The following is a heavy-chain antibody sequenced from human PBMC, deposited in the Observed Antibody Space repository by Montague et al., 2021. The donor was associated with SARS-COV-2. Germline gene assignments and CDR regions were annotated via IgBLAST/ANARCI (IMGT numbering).Heavy chain of an antibody. V-gene: IGHV4-30-2*01. J-gene: IGHJ4*02. D-gene: IGHD4-17*01. CDR3: ASYRDYGDYY. CDR1: GGSVSSGGYS. CDR2: IHHSGNT. Sequence: TLSLTCAVSGGSVSSGGYSWYWIREAPGMGLEWIGHIHHSGNTYYNPSLESRVTISGDRPKNQFSLKVTSITAADTAVYYCASYRDYGDYYWGQGTLVTVSS.